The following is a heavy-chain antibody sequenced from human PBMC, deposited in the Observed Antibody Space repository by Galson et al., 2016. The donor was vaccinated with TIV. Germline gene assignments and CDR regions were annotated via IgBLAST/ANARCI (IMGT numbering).Heavy chain of an antibody. Sequence: SVKVSCKASGATFSRYAFNWVRQAPGQGLEWMGRIIPIFDTTNYAQSFQGRDTIIADKSTNTVYMEVSRPRSDDTAVYYCARDSVSFGSGSYYPSSFDYWGQGTLVTVSS. CDR2: IIPIFDTT. CDR3: ARDSVSFGSGSYYPSSFDY. J-gene: IGHJ4*02. CDR1: GATFSRYA. D-gene: IGHD3-10*01. V-gene: IGHV1-69*06.